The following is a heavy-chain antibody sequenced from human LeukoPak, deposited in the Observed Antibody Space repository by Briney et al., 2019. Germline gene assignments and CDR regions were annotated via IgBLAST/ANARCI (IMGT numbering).Heavy chain of an antibody. CDR3: ARESYCGGDCYSED. Sequence: SQTLSLTCTVSGGSISSGSYYWSWIRQLAGKGLEWIGRIYTSGSTNYNPSLKSRVTISVDTSKNQFSLKLSSVTAADTAVYYCARESYCGGDCYSEDWGQGTLVTVSS. V-gene: IGHV4-61*02. CDR2: IYTSGST. D-gene: IGHD2-21*02. CDR1: GGSISSGSYY. J-gene: IGHJ4*02.